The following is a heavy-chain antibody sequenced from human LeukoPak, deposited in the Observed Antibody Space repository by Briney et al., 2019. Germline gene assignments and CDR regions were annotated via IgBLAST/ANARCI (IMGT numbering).Heavy chain of an antibody. CDR2: LRGSGGST. D-gene: IGHD1-1*01. J-gene: IGHJ4*02. CDR3: AKDDTWNRGSFDY. Sequence: TGGSLRLSCAASGFTFTSYAMSWVRQAPGKGLEWASVLRGSGGSTYYADSVKGRFTISRDNSKNTLYLQMNSLRAEDTAVYYCAKDDTWNRGSFDYWGQGTLVTVSS. V-gene: IGHV3-23*01. CDR1: GFTFTSYA.